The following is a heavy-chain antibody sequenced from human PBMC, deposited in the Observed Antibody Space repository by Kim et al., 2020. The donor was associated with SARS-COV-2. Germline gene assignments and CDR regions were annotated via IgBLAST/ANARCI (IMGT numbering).Heavy chain of an antibody. CDR1: GGTFSSYA. V-gene: IGHV1-69*13. D-gene: IGHD2-15*01. CDR2: IIPIFGTA. Sequence: SVKVSCKASGGTFSSYAISWVRQAPGQGLEWMGGIIPIFGTANYAQKFQGRVTITADESTSTAYMELSSLRSEDTAVYYCARDLIPYCSGGSCYSNGMDVWGQGTTVTVSS. J-gene: IGHJ6*02. CDR3: ARDLIPYCSGGSCYSNGMDV.